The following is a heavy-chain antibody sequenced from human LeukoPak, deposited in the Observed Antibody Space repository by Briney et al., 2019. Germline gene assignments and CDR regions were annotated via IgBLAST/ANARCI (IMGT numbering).Heavy chain of an antibody. CDR2: ISSHGDIT. CDR1: GFTFSSYA. Sequence: GGSLRLSCAASGFTFSSYAMHWVRQAPGKGLEYVSAISSHGDITNYANSVKGRFTISRDNSKNTLYLQMGSLRAEDMAVYYCARDQGYYGSGGLGRDAFDIWGQGTMVTVSS. D-gene: IGHD3-10*01. CDR3: ARDQGYYGSGGLGRDAFDI. V-gene: IGHV3-64*01. J-gene: IGHJ3*02.